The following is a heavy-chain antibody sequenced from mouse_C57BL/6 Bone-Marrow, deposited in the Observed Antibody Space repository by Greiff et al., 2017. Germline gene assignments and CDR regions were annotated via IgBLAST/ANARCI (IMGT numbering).Heavy chain of an antibody. Sequence: EVQLQQSGAELVRPGASVKLSCTASGSNIKDDYMHWVKQRPEQGLEWIGWIDPENGDTESASKFQGKATITADTSSNTAYLQLSSLTSEATAVYYCTPYDYDGGWGQGTLVTVSA. CDR1: GSNIKDDY. CDR3: TPYDYDGG. V-gene: IGHV14-4*01. J-gene: IGHJ3*01. D-gene: IGHD2-4*01. CDR2: IDPENGDT.